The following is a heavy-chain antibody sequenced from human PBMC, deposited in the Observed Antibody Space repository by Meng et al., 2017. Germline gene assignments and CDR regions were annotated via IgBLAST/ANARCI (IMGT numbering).Heavy chain of an antibody. J-gene: IGHJ4*02. CDR1: GKTFTGYK. CDR3: ARMNYGSGSRRLDY. V-gene: IGHV1-2*06. D-gene: IGHD3-10*01. CDR2: INPNSGGT. Sequence: VQLVHFGGAGKKPAAPRKSSCKAAGKTFTGYKMHWVRQAPGQGLEWMGRINPNSGGTNYAQKFQGRVTMTRDTSISTAYMELSRLRSDDTAVYYCARMNYGSGSRRLDYWGQGTLVTVSS.